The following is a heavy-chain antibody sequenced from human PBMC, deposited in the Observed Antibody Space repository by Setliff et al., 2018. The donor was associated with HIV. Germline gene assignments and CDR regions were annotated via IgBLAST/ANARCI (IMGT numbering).Heavy chain of an antibody. CDR2: IKQDGSEK. V-gene: IGHV3-7*01. CDR3: ARDQEVVPAALEGYYYSGMDV. D-gene: IGHD2-2*01. CDR1: GFTFNGYA. Sequence: GGSLRLSCVGSGFTFNGYAMNWVRQAPGKGLEWVANIKQDGSEKYYVDSVKGRFTIFRDNAKKSMYLQMNSLRAEDTAVYYCARDQEVVPAALEGYYYSGMDVWGQGTTVTVSS. J-gene: IGHJ6*02.